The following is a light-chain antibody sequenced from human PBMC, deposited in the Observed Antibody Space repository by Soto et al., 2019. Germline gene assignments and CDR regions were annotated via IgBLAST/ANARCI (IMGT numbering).Light chain of an antibody. Sequence: QSVLTQPPSVSGAPGQRVTISCTGSSSNIGAGYDVHWYQQLPGTAPKLLIYGNSNRPSGVPDRFSGSKSGTSASLAITGPQAEDEADYDCQSCASRRSDVGVGGGTKLTVL. J-gene: IGLJ2*01. CDR3: QSCASRRSDVG. CDR2: GNS. CDR1: SSNIGAGYD. V-gene: IGLV1-40*01.